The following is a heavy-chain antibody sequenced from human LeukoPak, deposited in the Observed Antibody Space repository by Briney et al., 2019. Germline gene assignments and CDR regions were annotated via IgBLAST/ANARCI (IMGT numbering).Heavy chain of an antibody. CDR2: IYSGGST. Sequence: GGSLRLSCAASGFTVSSNYMSWVRQAPGKELEWVSVIYSGGSTYYADSVKGRVTISRDNSQNTLYLQMNRLRAEDTAVYYCARMIEAAGMVEYFQHWGQGTLVTVSS. V-gene: IGHV3-66*02. CDR3: ARMIEAAGMVEYFQH. D-gene: IGHD6-13*01. J-gene: IGHJ1*01. CDR1: GFTVSSNY.